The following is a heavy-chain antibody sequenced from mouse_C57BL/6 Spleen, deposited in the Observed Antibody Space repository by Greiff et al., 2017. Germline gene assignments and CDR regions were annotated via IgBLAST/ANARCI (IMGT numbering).Heavy chain of an antibody. CDR2: ISYDGSN. CDR3: ARDPHYYGSSYHYAMDY. CDR1: GYSITSGYY. V-gene: IGHV3-6*01. Sequence: ESGPGLVKPSQSLSLTCSVTGYSITSGYYWNWLRQFPGNKLEWMGYISYDGSNNYNPSLKNRISITRDTSKNQFFLKLNSVTTEDTATYYCARDPHYYGSSYHYAMDYWGQGTSVTVSS. J-gene: IGHJ4*01. D-gene: IGHD1-1*01.